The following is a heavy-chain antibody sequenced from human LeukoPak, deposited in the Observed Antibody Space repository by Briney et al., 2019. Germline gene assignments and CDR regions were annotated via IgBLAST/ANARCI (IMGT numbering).Heavy chain of an antibody. CDR3: ARQPTSEPFFDY. CDR1: GGSISSSDYY. V-gene: IGHV4-39*01. Sequence: SETLSLTCTVSGGSISSSDYYWGWVRQPPGKGLEWIGSIYYSGSTYYNPSLKSRVTISVDTSKNQFSLKLRSVTAADTAVYYCARQPTSEPFFDYWGQGTLVTVSS. CDR2: IYYSGST. J-gene: IGHJ4*02. D-gene: IGHD1-26*01.